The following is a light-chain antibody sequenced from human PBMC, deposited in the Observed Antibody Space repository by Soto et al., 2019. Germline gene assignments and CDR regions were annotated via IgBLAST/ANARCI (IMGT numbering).Light chain of an antibody. CDR2: EVS. CDR3: TSYTRDTALV. V-gene: IGLV2-14*01. J-gene: IGLJ1*01. Sequence: QSVLAQPASVSLSPGQSITISCSGTSSDVGTYNYVSWYQHHPGKAPKLIIYEVSNRPSGVSNRFSGSKSGSTASLTISGLQAEDAADYHCTSYTRDTALVFGTGTKVTVL. CDR1: SSDVGTYNY.